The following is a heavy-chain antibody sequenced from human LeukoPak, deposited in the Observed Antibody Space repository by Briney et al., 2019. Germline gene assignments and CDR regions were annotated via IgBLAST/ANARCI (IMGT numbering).Heavy chain of an antibody. CDR3: SKRSLVDGDFFDC. Sequence: PSETLSLTCTVSGGSVSSGSFYWSWIRQPPGKGLEWIGYIYYTGSTDYNPSLKSRVTISVDVSMNQFSLRLSSVTAANTAQYYFSKRSLVDGDFFDCWGQGTLVTVSS. CDR2: IYYTGST. D-gene: IGHD4-17*01. V-gene: IGHV4-61*01. J-gene: IGHJ4*02. CDR1: GGSVSSGSFY.